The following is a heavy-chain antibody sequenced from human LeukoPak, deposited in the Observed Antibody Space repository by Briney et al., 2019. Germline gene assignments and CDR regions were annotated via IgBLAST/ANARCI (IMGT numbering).Heavy chain of an antibody. CDR1: GGTFSSYA. V-gene: IGHV1-69*13. CDR3: ALDRDGYNRWFDY. J-gene: IGHJ4*02. D-gene: IGHD5-24*01. Sequence: ASVKVSCKASGGTFSSYAISWVRQAPGRGLEWMGGIIPIFGTANYAQKFQGRVTITADESTSTAYMELSSLRSEDTAVYYCALDRDGYNRWFDYWGQGTLVTVSS. CDR2: IIPIFGTA.